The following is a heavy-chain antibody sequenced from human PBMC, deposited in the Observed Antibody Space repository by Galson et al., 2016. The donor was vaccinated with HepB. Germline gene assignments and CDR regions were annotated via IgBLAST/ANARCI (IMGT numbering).Heavy chain of an antibody. J-gene: IGHJ5*02. CDR3: ASSVVTIGTRMFDR. CDR1: GFSFSNYW. CDR2: INRDGGET. Sequence: SLRLSCAASGFSFSNYWMNWIRQAPGKGPEWVANINRDGGETYYVDSVKGRFSISRDNAKNALYLLMDSLRAEDTAMYYCASSVVTIGTRMFDRWGQGTLVTFSS. V-gene: IGHV3-7*03. D-gene: IGHD2-21*02.